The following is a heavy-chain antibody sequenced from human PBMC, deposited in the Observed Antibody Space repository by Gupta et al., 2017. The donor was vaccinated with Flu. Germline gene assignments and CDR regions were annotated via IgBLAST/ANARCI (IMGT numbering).Heavy chain of an antibody. J-gene: IGHJ4*02. CDR3: ASGHGYNYAFGD. CDR1: GVSITSDGYY. Sequence: QVQLQESGLGLVKPSQTLSLTCPVSGVSITSDGYYWPWIRQHPGKGLEWIGYVYYSGTTYYIPSLRSRLTLSLDTSQNQFSLHLTSVTPADTAVYYCASGHGYNYAFGDWGLGTLVTVSS. D-gene: IGHD5-12*01. V-gene: IGHV4-31*03. CDR2: VYYSGTT.